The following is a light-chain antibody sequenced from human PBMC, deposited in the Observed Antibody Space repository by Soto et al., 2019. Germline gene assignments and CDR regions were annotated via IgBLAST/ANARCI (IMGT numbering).Light chain of an antibody. CDR2: NVS. J-gene: IGLJ2*01. CDR3: TSYSRSSTLVI. V-gene: IGLV2-14*01. CDR1: SSDIGGYNY. Sequence: QSALTQPASVSGSPGQSITISCTGTSSDIGGYNYVSWYHQHPGKAPKLIIYNVSNRPSGVSNRFSGSKSGSTASLTISGLQAEDEADYYCTSYSRSSTLVIFGGGTKVTVL.